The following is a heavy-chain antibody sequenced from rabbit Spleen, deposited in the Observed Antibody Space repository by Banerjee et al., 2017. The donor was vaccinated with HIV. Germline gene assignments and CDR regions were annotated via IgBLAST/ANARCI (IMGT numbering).Heavy chain of an antibody. CDR1: GFSFSSNYD. D-gene: IGHD1-1*01. CDR3: ARDLGTGGRGYVSGMNL. Sequence: QSLEESGGGLVQPEGSLTLTCTASGFSFSSNYDMCWVRQAPGKGLEWIGCIYTGSSGSTYFASWEKSRFTISKTSSNTVTQQMTSMTAADTATYFCARDLGTGGRGYVSGMNLWGPGTLVTVS. J-gene: IGHJ4*01. V-gene: IGHV1S40*01. CDR2: IYTGSSGST.